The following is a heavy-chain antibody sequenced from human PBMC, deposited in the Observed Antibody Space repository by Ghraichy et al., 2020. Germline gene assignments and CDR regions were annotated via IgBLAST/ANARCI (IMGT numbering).Heavy chain of an antibody. CDR1: GGSVSSGSYY. D-gene: IGHD1-26*01. V-gene: IGHV4-61*01. CDR3: ARGRILGVTGYYLDN. Sequence: SETLSLTCIVSGGSVSSGSYYWSLIRQPPGKGLEWIGYIYDSGSTDYNPSLKSRVTIAADTSKNQFSLKLSSVTAADTAVYYCARGRILGVTGYYLDNWGKGPLFTVSS. J-gene: IGHJ4*02. CDR2: IYDSGST.